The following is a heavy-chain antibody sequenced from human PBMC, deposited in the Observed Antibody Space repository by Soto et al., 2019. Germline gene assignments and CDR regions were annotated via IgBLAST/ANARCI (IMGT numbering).Heavy chain of an antibody. J-gene: IGHJ4*02. CDR3: ARAVQHPSYCSSTSCSPFDY. D-gene: IGHD2-2*01. CDR1: GFTFSSYA. Sequence: LRLSCAASGFTFSSYAMHWVRQAPGKGLEWVAVISYDGSNKYYADSVKGRFTISRDNSKNTLYLQMNSLRAEDTAVYYCARAVQHPSYCSSTSCSPFDYWGQGTLVTVSS. CDR2: ISYDGSNK. V-gene: IGHV3-30-3*01.